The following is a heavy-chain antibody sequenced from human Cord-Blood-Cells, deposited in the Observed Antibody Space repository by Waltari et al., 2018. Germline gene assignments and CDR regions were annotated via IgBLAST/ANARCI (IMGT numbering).Heavy chain of an antibody. CDR3: AKEITSTAARDAFDI. V-gene: IGHV3-23*04. J-gene: IGHJ3*02. CDR1: VFTLWRNA. D-gene: IGHD6-6*01. Sequence: LQLVESAGDLVQRGGSLRTSGGALVFTLWRNAQSVVLLAQGKGGEWVSAISGSGGSTYYAASVKGRFTISRDNSKNTLYLQSNSLRAEDTAVYYCAKEITSTAARDAFDIWGQGTMVTVSS. CDR2: ISGSGGST.